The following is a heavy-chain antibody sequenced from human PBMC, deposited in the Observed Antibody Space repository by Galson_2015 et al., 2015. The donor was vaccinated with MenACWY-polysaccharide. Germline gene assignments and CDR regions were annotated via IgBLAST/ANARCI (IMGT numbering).Heavy chain of an antibody. CDR1: GFTFSSYG. CDR3: ARPAYGDYGYLDY. V-gene: IGHV3-33*01. CDR2: IWYDGSNK. J-gene: IGHJ4*02. D-gene: IGHD4-17*01. Sequence: SLRLSCAASGFTFSSYGMHWVRQAPGKGLEWVAVIWYDGSNKYYADSVKGRFTISRDNSKNTLYLQMNSLRAEDTAVYYCARPAYGDYGYLDYWGQGTLVTVSS.